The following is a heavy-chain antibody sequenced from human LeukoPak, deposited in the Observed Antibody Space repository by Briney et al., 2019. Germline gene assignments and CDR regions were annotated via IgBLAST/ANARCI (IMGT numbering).Heavy chain of an antibody. CDR3: TRDSGTTGVVKFDP. CDR2: INHSGST. J-gene: IGHJ5*02. D-gene: IGHD4-23*01. V-gene: IGHV4-34*01. CDR1: GGSFSGYY. Sequence: PSETLSLTRAVYGGSFSGYYWSWIRQPPGKGLEWIGEINHSGSTNYNPSLKSRVTISVDTSKNQFSLRLTSVTAADTAVYYCTRDSGTTGVVKFDPWGQGILVTVSS.